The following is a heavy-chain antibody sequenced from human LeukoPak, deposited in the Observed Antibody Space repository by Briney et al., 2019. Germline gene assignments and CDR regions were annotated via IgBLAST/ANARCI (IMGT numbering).Heavy chain of an antibody. Sequence: KSSETLSLTCAVYGGSFSGYYWSWIRQPPGKGLEWIGEINHSGSTNYNPSLKSRVTISVDTSKNQFSLKLSSVTAADTAVYYCASIRDTAMEIDYWGRGTLVTVSS. CDR3: ASIRDTAMEIDY. J-gene: IGHJ4*02. D-gene: IGHD5-18*01. CDR2: INHSGST. CDR1: GGSFSGYY. V-gene: IGHV4-34*01.